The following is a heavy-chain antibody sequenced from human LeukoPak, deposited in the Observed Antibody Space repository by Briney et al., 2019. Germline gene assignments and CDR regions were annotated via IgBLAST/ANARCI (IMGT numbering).Heavy chain of an antibody. J-gene: IGHJ5*02. CDR2: MYSGGTI. CDR3: AREKKFTGGYYERCFDP. D-gene: IGHD3-3*01. Sequence: PGGSLRLSCAASGFTVSSNYMDWVRQAPGRGLEWVASMYSGGTIHYADSVNDRFVISRDNSKNTLYLQMNSLRADDTAFYYCAREKKFTGGYYERCFDPWGQGTLVTVSS. V-gene: IGHV3-66*01. CDR1: GFTVSSNY.